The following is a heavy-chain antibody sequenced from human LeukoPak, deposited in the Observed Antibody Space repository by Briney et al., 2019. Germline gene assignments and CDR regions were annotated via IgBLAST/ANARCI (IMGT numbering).Heavy chain of an antibody. D-gene: IGHD3-10*01. CDR1: GGSISSYY. J-gene: IGHJ4*02. Sequence: SETLSLTCTVSGGSISSYYWSWIRQPPGKGLEWIGYIYYSGSTNYNPSHKSRVTISVDTSKNQFSLKLSSVIAADTAVYYCARLNYYHGSSGFDYWGQGTLVTVSS. V-gene: IGHV4-59*08. CDR3: ARLNYYHGSSGFDY. CDR2: IYYSGST.